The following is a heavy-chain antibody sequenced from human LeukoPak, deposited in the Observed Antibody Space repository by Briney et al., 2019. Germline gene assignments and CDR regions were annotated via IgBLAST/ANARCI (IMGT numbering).Heavy chain of an antibody. D-gene: IGHD6-6*01. V-gene: IGHV1-69*13. J-gene: IGHJ6*02. CDR1: GGTFSSYT. CDR2: IIPIFGTA. Sequence: SVKVSCKASGGTFSSYTISWVRQAPGQGLEWMGGIIPIFGTANYAQKFQGRVTITADESTSTAYMELSSLRSEDTAVYYCARGRYGSSINSMDVWGQGTTVTVSS. CDR3: ARGRYGSSINSMDV.